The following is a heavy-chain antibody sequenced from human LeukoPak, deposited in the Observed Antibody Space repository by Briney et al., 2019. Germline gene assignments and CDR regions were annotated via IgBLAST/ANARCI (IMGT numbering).Heavy chain of an antibody. CDR1: GGTFSSYA. D-gene: IGHD6-19*01. J-gene: IGHJ6*04. CDR3: ASGGIAVAASYYYYGMDV. CDR2: IIPIFGTA. Sequence: GASVKVSCKASGGTFSSYAISWVRQAPAQGLEWMGGIIPIFGTANYAQKFQGRVTITADESTSTAYMELSSLRSEDTAVYYCASGGIAVAASYYYYGMDVWGKGTTVTVSS. V-gene: IGHV1-69*01.